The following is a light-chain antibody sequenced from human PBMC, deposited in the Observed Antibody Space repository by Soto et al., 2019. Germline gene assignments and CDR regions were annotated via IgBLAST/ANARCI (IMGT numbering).Light chain of an antibody. J-gene: IGLJ1*01. Sequence: QSVLTQPRSVSGSPGQSVTISCTGTSSDVGGYNYVSWYQQHPGKAPKLMIYDVTKRPSGVPDRFSGSKSGNTASLTISGLQAEDAAAYYCCSYAGSYTFEVFGTATKAT. V-gene: IGLV2-11*01. CDR3: CSYAGSYTFEV. CDR1: SSDVGGYNY. CDR2: DVT.